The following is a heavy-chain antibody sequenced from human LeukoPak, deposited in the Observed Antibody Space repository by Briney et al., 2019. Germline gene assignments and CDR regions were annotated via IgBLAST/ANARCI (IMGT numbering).Heavy chain of an antibody. J-gene: IGHJ4*02. CDR1: GFTFSSHS. V-gene: IGHV3-21*01. Sequence: ARSLRLSCAASGFTFSSHSMNWVRQAPGKGLEWVSSIISSSSYIYYADSVKGRLTPSRDNAKNSLYLQMNSLRAEDTAAYYCARDRGGLDYWGQGTLVSVSS. CDR2: IISSSSYI. D-gene: IGHD2-15*01. CDR3: ARDRGGLDY.